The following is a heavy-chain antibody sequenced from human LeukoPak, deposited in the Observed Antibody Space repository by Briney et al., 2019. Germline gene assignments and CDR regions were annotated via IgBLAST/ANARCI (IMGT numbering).Heavy chain of an antibody. V-gene: IGHV3-53*01. Sequence: QPGGSLRLSCAASGFTVSSNYMSWVRQAPGKGLEWVSVIYSGGSTYYADSVKGRFTISRDNSKNTLYPQMNSLRAEDTAVYYCARDPGYSGYDFDYWGQGTLVTVSS. CDR2: IYSGGST. D-gene: IGHD5-12*01. CDR1: GFTVSSNY. CDR3: ARDPGYSGYDFDY. J-gene: IGHJ4*02.